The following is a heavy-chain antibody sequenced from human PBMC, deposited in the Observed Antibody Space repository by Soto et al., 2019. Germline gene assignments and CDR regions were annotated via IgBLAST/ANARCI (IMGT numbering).Heavy chain of an antibody. CDR2: IYYSGST. D-gene: IGHD6-19*01. Sequence: SDTMSITCTVSGGSVNSGSYDGSWNRQPPGKGLEWIGYIYYSGSTNYNPSLKSRVTISVDTSKNQFSLKLSSVTAADTAVYYCARGLYSSGWYAIGYWGQGTLVTVSS. CDR1: GGSVNSGSYD. V-gene: IGHV4-61*01. CDR3: ARGLYSSGWYAIGY. J-gene: IGHJ4*02.